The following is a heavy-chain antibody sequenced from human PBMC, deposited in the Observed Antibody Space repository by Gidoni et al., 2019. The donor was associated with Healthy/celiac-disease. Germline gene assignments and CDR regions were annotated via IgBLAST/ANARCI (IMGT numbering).Heavy chain of an antibody. V-gene: IGHV3-20*04. D-gene: IGHD6-13*01. CDR3: AREVMEAAGTFDY. Sequence: EVQLVESGGGVVRPGGSVRLSCAASGFPSDCDGLRLVRQAPGKGLGWFSCINWNGGSTGYADSVKGRFTISRDNDKNSLYLQMNSLRAEDTALYYCAREVMEAAGTFDYWGQGTLVTVSS. J-gene: IGHJ4*02. CDR2: INWNGGST. CDR1: GFPSDCDG.